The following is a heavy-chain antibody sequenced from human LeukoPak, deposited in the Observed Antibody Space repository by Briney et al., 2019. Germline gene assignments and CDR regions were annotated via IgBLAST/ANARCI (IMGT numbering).Heavy chain of an antibody. D-gene: IGHD2-2*01. CDR3: ARGDRGSSTSCYIDY. Sequence: GGSLRLPCAASGFTFSSYSMNWVRQAPGKGLEWVSSISSSSSYIYSADSVKGRFTISRDNAKNSLYLQMNSLRAEDTAVYYCARGDRGSSTSCYIDYWGQGTLVTVSS. V-gene: IGHV3-21*06. CDR2: ISSSSSYI. CDR1: GFTFSSYS. J-gene: IGHJ4*02.